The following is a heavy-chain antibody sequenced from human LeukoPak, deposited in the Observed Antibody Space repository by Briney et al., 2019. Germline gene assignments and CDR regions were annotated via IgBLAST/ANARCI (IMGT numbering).Heavy chain of an antibody. J-gene: IGHJ3*02. V-gene: IGHV4-39*01. CDR2: IYYSGST. CDR1: GGSISSRSYY. CDR3: ARHVGGYTVVPAATPFDI. D-gene: IGHD2-2*01. Sequence: QPSQTLSLTCTVSGGSISSRSYYWGWIRQPPGKGLEWIGTIYYSGSTYYNPSLKSRVTISVDTSKNQFSLKLSSVTAADTAVYYCARHVGGYTVVPAATPFDIWGQGTTVTVSS.